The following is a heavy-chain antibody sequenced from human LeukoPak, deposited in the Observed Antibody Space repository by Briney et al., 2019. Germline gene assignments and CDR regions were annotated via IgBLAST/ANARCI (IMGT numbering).Heavy chain of an antibody. CDR2: IWYDGSNK. D-gene: IGHD3-3*01. CDR1: GFTFSSYG. CDR3: ARDYDFWSGYPRVCGMDV. V-gene: IGHV3-33*01. Sequence: GGSLRLSCAASGFTFSSYGMHWVRQAPGKGLEWVAVIWYDGSNKYYADSVKGRFTISRDNSKNTLYLQMNSLRAEDTAVYYCARDYDFWSGYPRVCGMDVWGQGTTVTVSS. J-gene: IGHJ6*02.